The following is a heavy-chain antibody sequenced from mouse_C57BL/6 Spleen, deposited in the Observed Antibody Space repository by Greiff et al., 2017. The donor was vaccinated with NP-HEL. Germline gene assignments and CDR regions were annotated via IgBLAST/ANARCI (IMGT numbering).Heavy chain of an antibody. CDR3: ARDPYYYGSSPGMDY. J-gene: IGHJ4*01. CDR2: ISSGSSTI. CDR1: GFTFSDYG. V-gene: IGHV5-17*01. Sequence: EVQGVESGGGLVKPGGSLKLSCAASGFTFSDYGMHWVRQAPEKGLEWVAYISSGSSTIYYADTVKGRFTISRDNAKNTLFLQMTSLRSEDTAMYYCARDPYYYGSSPGMDYWGQGTSVTVSS. D-gene: IGHD1-1*01.